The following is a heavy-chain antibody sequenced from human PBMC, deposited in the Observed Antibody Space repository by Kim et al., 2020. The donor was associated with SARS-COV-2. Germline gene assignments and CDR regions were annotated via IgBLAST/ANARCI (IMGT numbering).Heavy chain of an antibody. D-gene: IGHD1-26*01. CDR3: AKKYSGGDFGYFDY. V-gene: IGHV3-30*02. Sequence: YAGSVKGRFTMSKDNSQNTLFLPMNSLGAEDTAVYYCAKKYSGGDFGYFDYWGQGTLVTVSS. J-gene: IGHJ4*03.